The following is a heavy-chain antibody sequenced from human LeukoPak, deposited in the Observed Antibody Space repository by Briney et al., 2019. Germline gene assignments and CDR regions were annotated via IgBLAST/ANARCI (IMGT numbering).Heavy chain of an antibody. CDR1: GFTFTKYW. CDR3: ARGLDCRSTSCYLDT. V-gene: IGHV3-7*01. Sequence: PGGSLRLSSAASGFTFTKYWMTWVRQDPGKGLEWVANINQDGSERFYVDSVKGRFTISRDNAKNSLYLQMNSLGAEDTAVYYCARGLDCRSTSCYLDTWGQGTLVTVSS. CDR2: INQDGSER. J-gene: IGHJ4*02. D-gene: IGHD2-2*01.